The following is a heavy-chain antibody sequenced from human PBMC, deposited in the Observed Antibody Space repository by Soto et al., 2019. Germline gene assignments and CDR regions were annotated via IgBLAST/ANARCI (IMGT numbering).Heavy chain of an antibody. CDR3: ASSGGRGDFWSGDVAFDS. CDR1: GFTFDDYA. J-gene: IGHJ3*02. Sequence: EVQLVESGGGLVQPGRSLRLSCAASGFTFDDYAMHWVRQAPGKGLEWVSGVSWNSGSEGYADSVKGRFTISRDNVNKSLHLQMNSLEPEDTAVYFCASSGGRGDFWSGDVAFDSWGQGTMVTVS. V-gene: IGHV3-9*01. D-gene: IGHD3-3*01. CDR2: VSWNSGSE.